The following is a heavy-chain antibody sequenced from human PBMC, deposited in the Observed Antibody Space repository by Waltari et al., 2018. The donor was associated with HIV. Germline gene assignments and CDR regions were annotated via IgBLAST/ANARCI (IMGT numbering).Heavy chain of an antibody. Sequence: QVDLQQWGTGLLKPSETLSRPCAVYGGSFTGHYWIWTRETPGEGLQWIGEMNDGGKSNYNPTLKSRAVMTIDPSKKQFSLKLKSVTAADTGVYYCARGPRPSTVTAPGWYFDLWGRGTLVTVSS. CDR2: MNDGGKS. V-gene: IGHV4-34*02. D-gene: IGHD2-21*02. CDR3: ARGPRPSTVTAPGWYFDL. CDR1: GGSFTGHY. J-gene: IGHJ2*01.